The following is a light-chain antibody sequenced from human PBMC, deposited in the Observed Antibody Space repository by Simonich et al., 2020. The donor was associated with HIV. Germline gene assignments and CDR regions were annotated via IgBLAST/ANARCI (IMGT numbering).Light chain of an antibody. J-gene: IGKJ4*01. CDR1: QSVSSNF. CDR2: SSS. CDR3: QQYGSSPLT. V-gene: IGKV3-20*01. Sequence: EIVLTQSPGTLSLSPGERATLSCRASQSVSSNFLAWYQQKPGQAPRLLLYSSSYRTTGIPDRFSGSGSGTDFTLTISRLEPEDFAVYYCQQYGSSPLTFGGGTKVEI.